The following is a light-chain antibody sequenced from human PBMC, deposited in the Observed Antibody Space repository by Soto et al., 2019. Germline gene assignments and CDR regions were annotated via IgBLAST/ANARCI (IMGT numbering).Light chain of an antibody. CDR3: NSYAGTISSV. V-gene: IGLV2-8*01. J-gene: IGLJ1*01. Sequence: QPVLTQPPSASGSPGQSVTISCTGTSSDVGVYNYVSWYQQHPGKAPKLLIYEVNKRPSGVPDRFSGSKSGNTASLTVSGLQAEDEADYYCNSYAGTISSVFGTGTKLTVL. CDR1: SSDVGVYNY. CDR2: EVN.